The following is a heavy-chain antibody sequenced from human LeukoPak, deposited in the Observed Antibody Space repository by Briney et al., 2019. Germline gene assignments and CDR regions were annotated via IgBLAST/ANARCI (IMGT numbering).Heavy chain of an antibody. CDR2: ISSSSSYI. D-gene: IGHD1-1*01. Sequence: GGSLRLSCTASGFTFSSYTMNWVRQAPGKGLEWVSSISSSSSYIYYADSVKGRFTISRDNAKNSLFLQMNSLRAEDTAVYYCARDQRATASTGSYFDYWGQGTLVTVSS. J-gene: IGHJ4*02. CDR1: GFTFSSYT. CDR3: ARDQRATASTGSYFDY. V-gene: IGHV3-21*01.